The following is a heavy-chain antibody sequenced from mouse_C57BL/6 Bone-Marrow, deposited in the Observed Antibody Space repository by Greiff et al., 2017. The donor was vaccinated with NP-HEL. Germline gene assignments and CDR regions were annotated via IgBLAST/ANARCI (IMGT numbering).Heavy chain of an antibody. CDR3: ARAEWLLPPWYFDV. CDR1: GYTFTDYY. Sequence: EVQLQQSGPELVKPGASVKISCKASGYTFTDYYMNWVKQSHGKSLEWIGDINPNNGGTSYNQKFKGKATLTVDKSSSTAYMELRSLTSEDSAVYYCARAEWLLPPWYFDVWGTGTTVTVSS. J-gene: IGHJ1*03. D-gene: IGHD2-3*01. V-gene: IGHV1-26*01. CDR2: INPNNGGT.